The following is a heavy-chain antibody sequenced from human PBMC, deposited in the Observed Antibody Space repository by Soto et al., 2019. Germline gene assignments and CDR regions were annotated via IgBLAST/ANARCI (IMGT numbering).Heavy chain of an antibody. Sequence: GESLKISCAASGFTFSNYWMSWVRQTPGKGLEWVANIKQDGSENYYVDSVKGRFTISRDNAKNSLYLQMNSLRAEDTAVYYCARRRSGYDDYWGQGTLVTVSS. CDR3: ARRRSGYDDY. V-gene: IGHV3-7*01. J-gene: IGHJ4*02. D-gene: IGHD5-12*01. CDR2: IKQDGSEN. CDR1: GFTFSNYW.